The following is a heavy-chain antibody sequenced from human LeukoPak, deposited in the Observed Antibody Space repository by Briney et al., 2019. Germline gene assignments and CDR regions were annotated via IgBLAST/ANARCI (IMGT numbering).Heavy chain of an antibody. Sequence: PSETLSLTCTVSGGSISSSSYYWGWIRQPPGKGLEWIGSIYYSGSTYYNPSLKSRVTISVDASKNQFSLKLSSVTAADTAVYYCARAVGAGGFDYWGQGTLVTVSS. CDR3: ARAVGAGGFDY. J-gene: IGHJ4*02. V-gene: IGHV4-39*07. D-gene: IGHD1-26*01. CDR1: GGSISSSSYY. CDR2: IYYSGST.